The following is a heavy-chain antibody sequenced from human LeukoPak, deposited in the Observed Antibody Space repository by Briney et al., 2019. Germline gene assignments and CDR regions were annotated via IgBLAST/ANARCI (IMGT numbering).Heavy chain of an antibody. CDR3: ARDPRSSWYATVAGFDY. CDR1: GFTVSSNY. J-gene: IGHJ4*02. Sequence: GGSLRLSCAASGFTVSSNYMSWVRQAPGKGLEWVSVIYSGGSTYYADSVKGRFTISRDNSKNTLYLQMNSLRAEDTAVYYCARDPRSSWYATVAGFDYWGQGTLVTVSS. D-gene: IGHD6-13*01. V-gene: IGHV3-66*01. CDR2: IYSGGST.